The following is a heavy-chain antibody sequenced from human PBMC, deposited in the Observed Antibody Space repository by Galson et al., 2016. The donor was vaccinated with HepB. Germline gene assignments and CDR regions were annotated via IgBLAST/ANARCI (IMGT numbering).Heavy chain of an antibody. CDR1: GFTFGDYA. CDR3: TRNSGGNSRGPTY. Sequence: SLRLSCATSGFTFGDYAMGWFRQAPGKGLEWVSVMRAKTYGGTTEVAASVKGRFIISRDDSKSIAYLQMNSLKTEDTAVYYCTRNSGGNSRGPTYWGQGTLVTVSS. CDR2: MRAKTYGGTT. J-gene: IGHJ4*02. V-gene: IGHV3-49*03. D-gene: IGHD4-23*01.